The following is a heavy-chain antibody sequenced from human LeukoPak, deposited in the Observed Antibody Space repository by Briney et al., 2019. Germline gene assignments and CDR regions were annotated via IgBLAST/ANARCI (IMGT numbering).Heavy chain of an antibody. CDR1: GFTFSTYA. CDR2: ISGSGGTT. Sequence: GGSLRLSCAASGFTFSTYAMSWVRQTPGKGLEWVSAISGSGGTTYYADSVKGRFTISRDNSKNTLYLQMNSLRAEDTAVYYCAQDGTYYYDSSGYYPLACWGQGTLVTVSS. J-gene: IGHJ4*02. V-gene: IGHV3-23*01. CDR3: AQDGTYYYDSSGYYPLAC. D-gene: IGHD3-22*01.